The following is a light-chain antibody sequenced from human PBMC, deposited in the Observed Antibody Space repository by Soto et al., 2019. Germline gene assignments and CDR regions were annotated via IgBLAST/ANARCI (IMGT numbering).Light chain of an antibody. V-gene: IGKV1-5*01. Sequence: DIPMTQSPSTLSASVRDRVTITCRASQSISNWLAWYQQKPGKAPKLLIYDASTWESGVPSRFTGSGSGTEFTLTISSLQPDDFAVYYCQQYNNWPRTFGQGTKVDI. J-gene: IGKJ1*01. CDR3: QQYNNWPRT. CDR1: QSISNW. CDR2: DAS.